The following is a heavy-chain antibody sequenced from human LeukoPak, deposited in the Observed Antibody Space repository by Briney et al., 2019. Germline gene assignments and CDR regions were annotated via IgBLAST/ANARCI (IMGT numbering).Heavy chain of an antibody. CDR3: AKNAGGDSSLSGSDY. V-gene: IGHV3-33*06. J-gene: IGHJ4*02. Sequence: PGGSLRLSCAASGFTFSSYGMHWVRQAPGMGLEWVAVIWYDGSNKYYADSVKGRFTISRDNSKNTLYLQMNSLRAEDTAVYYCAKNAGGDSSLSGSDYWGQGTLVTVSS. CDR1: GFTFSSYG. CDR2: IWYDGSNK. D-gene: IGHD4-17*01.